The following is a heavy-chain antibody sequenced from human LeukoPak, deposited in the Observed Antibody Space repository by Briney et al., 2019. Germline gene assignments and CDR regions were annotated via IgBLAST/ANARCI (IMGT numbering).Heavy chain of an antibody. V-gene: IGHV3-23*01. CDR2: ISGSGGST. J-gene: IGHJ4*02. D-gene: IGHD6-19*01. Sequence: GGSLRLSCAASGFTFSSYAISWVRQAPGKALEWVSAISGSGGSTYYADSVKGRFTISRDNSKNTLYLQMNSLRAEDTAVYYCAKDLWDSSGWCRDYWGQGTLVTVSS. CDR3: AKDLWDSSGWCRDY. CDR1: GFTFSSYA.